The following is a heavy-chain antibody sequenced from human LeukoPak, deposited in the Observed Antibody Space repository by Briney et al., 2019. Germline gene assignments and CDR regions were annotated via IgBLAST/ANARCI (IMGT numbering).Heavy chain of an antibody. D-gene: IGHD3-10*01. CDR1: RFSFSNYW. CDR2: VKSDGSNP. Sequence: GGSLRLSCAASRFSFSNYWLHWVRQAPGKGLVWVSRVKSDGSNPSYADSVKGRFTISRDNAENMLYLQMNTLGAEDTAVYYCARDIVSGSGSLDYWGQGTLVTVSS. V-gene: IGHV3-74*01. J-gene: IGHJ4*02. CDR3: ARDIVSGSGSLDY.